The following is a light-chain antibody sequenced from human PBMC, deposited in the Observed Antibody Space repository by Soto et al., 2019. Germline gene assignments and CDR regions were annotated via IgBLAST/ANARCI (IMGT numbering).Light chain of an antibody. Sequence: QSALTQPASVSGSPGQSITISCTGTSSDVGGYNYVSWYQQHPGKAPKLMIYEVSNRPSGVSNRFSGSKSGNTASLTISGLQDEDEADYYCSSYTSSSLDYVFGPGTKVTVL. CDR1: SSDVGGYNY. CDR2: EVS. J-gene: IGLJ1*01. CDR3: SSYTSSSLDYV. V-gene: IGLV2-14*01.